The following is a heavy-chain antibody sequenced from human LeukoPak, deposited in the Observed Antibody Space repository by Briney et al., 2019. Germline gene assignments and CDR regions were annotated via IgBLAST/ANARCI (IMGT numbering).Heavy chain of an antibody. Sequence: PGGSLRLSCAASGFTFSSYAMSWVRQAPGKGLEWVSAISGSGGSTYYADSVKGRFTISRDNSKNTLYLQMNSLRAEDTAVYYCAKEGDDSSGYPYYFDYWGQGTLVTVSS. CDR2: ISGSGGST. D-gene: IGHD3-22*01. V-gene: IGHV3-23*01. CDR1: GFTFSSYA. J-gene: IGHJ4*02. CDR3: AKEGDDSSGYPYYFDY.